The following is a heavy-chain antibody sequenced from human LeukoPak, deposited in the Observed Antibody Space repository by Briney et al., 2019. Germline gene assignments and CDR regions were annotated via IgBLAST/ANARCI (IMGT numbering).Heavy chain of an antibody. CDR2: IYYSGST. Sequence: SSETLSLTCTVSGGSINRYYWNWIRQPPGKGLEWIGYIYYSGSTNYNPSLKSRVTISVDTSKNQFSLKLSSVTAADTAVYYCARGSYSSGWISPQYFDLWGRGTLVTVSS. J-gene: IGHJ2*01. V-gene: IGHV4-59*01. CDR3: ARGSYSSGWISPQYFDL. CDR1: GGSINRYY. D-gene: IGHD6-25*01.